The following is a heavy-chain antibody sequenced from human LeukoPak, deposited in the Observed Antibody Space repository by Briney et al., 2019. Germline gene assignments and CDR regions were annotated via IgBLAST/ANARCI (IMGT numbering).Heavy chain of an antibody. V-gene: IGHV3-48*03. CDR3: AELGITMIGGV. CDR2: ITSSGTTI. Sequence: GGSLRLSCAASGFTLSSYEMNWVRQAPGKGLEWVSYITSSGTTIYYADSVKGRFTISRDNAKNSLYLQMNSLRAEDTAVYYCAELGITMIGGVWGKGTTVTISS. CDR1: GFTLSSYE. D-gene: IGHD3-10*02. J-gene: IGHJ6*04.